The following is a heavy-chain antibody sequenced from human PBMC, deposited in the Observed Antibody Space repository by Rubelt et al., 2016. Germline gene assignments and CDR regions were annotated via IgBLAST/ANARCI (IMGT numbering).Heavy chain of an antibody. D-gene: IGHD3-22*01. V-gene: IGHV3-9*01. J-gene: IGHJ6*02. CDR3: ARVDSSGYPAWNYYYYGMDV. CDR2: WNSGSI. Sequence: WNSGSIGYADSVKGRFTISRDNAKNSLYLQMNSLRAEDTAVYYCARVDSSGYPAWNYYYYGMDVWGQGTTVTVS.